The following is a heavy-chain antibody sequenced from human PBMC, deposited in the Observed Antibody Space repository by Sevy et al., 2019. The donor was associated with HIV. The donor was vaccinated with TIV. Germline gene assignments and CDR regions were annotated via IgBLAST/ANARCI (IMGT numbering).Heavy chain of an antibody. CDR1: GFIVSSNY. CDR3: ARGGPGSTYYYDSSGYPN. J-gene: IGHJ4*02. V-gene: IGHV3-53*01. D-gene: IGHD3-22*01. CDR2: IYSGGST. Sequence: GGSLRLSCAASGFIVSSNYMSWVRQAPGKGLEWVSVIYSGGSTYYADSVKGRFTISRDNSKNTLYLQMNSLRVEDTAGYYCARGGPGSTYYYDSSGYPNWGQGTLVTVSS.